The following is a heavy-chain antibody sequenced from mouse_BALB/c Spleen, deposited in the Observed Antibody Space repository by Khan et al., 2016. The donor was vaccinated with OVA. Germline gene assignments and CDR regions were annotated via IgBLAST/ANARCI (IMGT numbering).Heavy chain of an antibody. CDR2: IWSDGTT. CDR1: GFSLTDYG. Sequence: QVQLKESGPGLVAPSQSLSITCTISGFSLTDYGIHWVRQPPGKGLEWLVVIWSDGTTTYNSALKSRLSISKDNSKSQVFLKMNSLQTDDTAMYYCAQHPSYGYYIMDYWGQGTSVTVSS. CDR3: AQHPSYGYYIMDY. V-gene: IGHV2-6-1*01. D-gene: IGHD1-1*01. J-gene: IGHJ4*01.